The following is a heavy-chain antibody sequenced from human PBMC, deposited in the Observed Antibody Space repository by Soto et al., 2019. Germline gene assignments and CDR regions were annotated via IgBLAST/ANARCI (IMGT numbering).Heavy chain of an antibody. Sequence: GESLKISCKASGYSFTNFWLGWVRQMPGKGLEWLGIIYPGDSETRYSPSFQGQVTIPADRSIITAYLQWSSLKASDTAIYYCATQHPLDSSGWYNWGQGTLVTVSS. CDR1: GYSFTNFW. D-gene: IGHD6-19*01. CDR3: ATQHPLDSSGWYN. V-gene: IGHV5-51*01. CDR2: IYPGDSET. J-gene: IGHJ4*02.